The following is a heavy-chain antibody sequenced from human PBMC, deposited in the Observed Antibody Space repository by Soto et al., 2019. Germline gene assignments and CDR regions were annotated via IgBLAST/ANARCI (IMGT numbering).Heavy chain of an antibody. CDR2: ISYDGSNK. D-gene: IGHD4-17*01. CDR3: ESTVVTQGY. Sequence: GGSLRLSCAASGFTFSSYAMHWVRQAPGRGLEWVAVISYDGSNKYYADSVKGRFTISRDNSKNTLYLQMNSLRAEDTAVYYCESTVVTQGYWGQGTLVTVSS. J-gene: IGHJ4*02. CDR1: GFTFSSYA. V-gene: IGHV3-30-3*01.